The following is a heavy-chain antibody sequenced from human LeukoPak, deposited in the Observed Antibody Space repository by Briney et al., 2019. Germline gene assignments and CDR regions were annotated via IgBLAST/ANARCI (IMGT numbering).Heavy chain of an antibody. CDR2: ISSSSSYI. J-gene: IGHJ4*02. Sequence: GGSLRLSCAASGFTFSSYSMNWVRQAPGKGLEWVSSISSSSSYIYYADSVKGRFTISRDNAKNSLYLQMNSLRAEDTAVYYCARVGYCSGGSCFWGQGTLVTVSS. CDR3: ARVGYCSGGSCF. CDR1: GFTFSSYS. V-gene: IGHV3-21*01. D-gene: IGHD2-15*01.